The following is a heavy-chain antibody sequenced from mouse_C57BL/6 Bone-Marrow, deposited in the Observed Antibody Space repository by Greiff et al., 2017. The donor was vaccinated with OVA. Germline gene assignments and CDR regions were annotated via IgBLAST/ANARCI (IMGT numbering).Heavy chain of an antibody. D-gene: IGHD3-3*01. V-gene: IGHV1-15*01. CDR3: TREGLGVMRAMDY. Sequence: QVQLQQSGAELVRPGASVTLSCKASGYTFTDYEMHWVKQTPVHGLEWIGAIDPETGGTAYNQKFKGKAILTADKSSSTAYMELRSLTSTDSAVYYCTREGLGVMRAMDYWGQGTSVTVSS. CDR2: IDPETGGT. CDR1: GYTFTDYE. J-gene: IGHJ4*01.